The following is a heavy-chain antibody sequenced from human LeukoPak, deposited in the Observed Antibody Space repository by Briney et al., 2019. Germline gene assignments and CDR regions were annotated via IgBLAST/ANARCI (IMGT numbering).Heavy chain of an antibody. CDR2: INHDGSST. CDR3: VRDWGYDSSGYWQKYFDT. V-gene: IGHV3-74*01. J-gene: IGHJ4*02. Sequence: GGSLRLSCATSGFTFTTFWMRWVRQAPGKGLVWVSRINHDGSSTNYADSVKGRFTISRYNAKNTVYLQMNSLRAEDTAAYYCVRDWGYDSSGYWQKYFDTWGQGTLVTVSS. D-gene: IGHD3-22*01. CDR1: GFTFTTFW.